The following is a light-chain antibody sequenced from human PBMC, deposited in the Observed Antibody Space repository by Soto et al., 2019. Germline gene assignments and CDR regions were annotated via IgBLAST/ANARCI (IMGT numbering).Light chain of an antibody. J-gene: IGKJ1*01. V-gene: IGKV1-33*01. Sequence: DIQMPHSRSSLSASVGDRVTITCQASQDIKNYLNWYQQKSGKAPKLLIYDASDLETGVPSRFSGSGSGTDFTFTINSLQSEDFATYYCQQARSFPVTFGQGTKVDIK. CDR2: DAS. CDR1: QDIKNY. CDR3: QQARSFPVT.